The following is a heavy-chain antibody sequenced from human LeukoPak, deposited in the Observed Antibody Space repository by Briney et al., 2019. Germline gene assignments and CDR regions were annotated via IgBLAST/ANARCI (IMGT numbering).Heavy chain of an antibody. D-gene: IGHD1-26*01. CDR3: AKASTPYSGTYPDAFDI. CDR1: GFTFSSYA. J-gene: IGHJ3*02. V-gene: IGHV3-23*01. CDR2: ISGSGGST. Sequence: QPGGSLRLSCAASGFTFSSYAMSWVRQAPGKGLEWVSAISGSGGSTYYADSVKGRFTISRDNSKNTLYLQMNSLSAEDTAVYYCAKASTPYSGTYPDAFDIWGQGTMVTVSS.